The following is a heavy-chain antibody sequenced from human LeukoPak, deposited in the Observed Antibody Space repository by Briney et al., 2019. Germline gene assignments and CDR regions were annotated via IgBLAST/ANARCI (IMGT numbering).Heavy chain of an antibody. J-gene: IGHJ4*02. CDR2: INPSGGT. D-gene: IGHD3-3*01. Sequence: ASVKVSCKASGYTFSIYNMHWVRQAPGQGLEWMGIINPSGGTSYAQKFQGRVTMTRDTSISTAYMELSRLRSDDTAVYYCAREPRGPYDFWSGYEDYWGQGTLVTVSS. CDR1: GYTFSIYN. V-gene: IGHV1-2*02. CDR3: AREPRGPYDFWSGYEDY.